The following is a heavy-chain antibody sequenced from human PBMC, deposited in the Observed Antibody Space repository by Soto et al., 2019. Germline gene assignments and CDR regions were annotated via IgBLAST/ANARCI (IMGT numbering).Heavy chain of an antibody. CDR1: GFTFSSXX. CDR2: ISYDGSNI. J-gene: IGHJ4*02. CDR3: XXXXXXXXXXXXXGSLGQDC. V-gene: IGHV3-30*03. Sequence: QVQLVESGGGVVQPGRSLRLSCAASGFTFSSXXXXXXXXXXXXXXXWVAFISYDGSNIYYGDSVKGRFTISRDNXXXXXXXXXXXXXXXXXXXXXXXXXXXXXXXXXXXGSLGQDCWGQGTLVTGSS. D-gene: IGHD5-12*01.